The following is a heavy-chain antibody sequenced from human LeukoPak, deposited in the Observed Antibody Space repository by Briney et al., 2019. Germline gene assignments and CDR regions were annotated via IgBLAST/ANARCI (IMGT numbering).Heavy chain of an antibody. CDR3: ARDSGTTGAFDI. V-gene: IGHV3-53*01. CDR2: IYSGGST. J-gene: IGHJ3*02. CDR1: GFTVSSNY. Sequence: GGSLRLSCAASGFTVSSNYMSWARQAPGKGLEWVSVIYSGGSTYYADSVKGRFTISRDNSKNTLYLQMNSLRAEDTAVYYRARDSGTTGAFDIWGQGTMVTVSS. D-gene: IGHD2/OR15-2a*01.